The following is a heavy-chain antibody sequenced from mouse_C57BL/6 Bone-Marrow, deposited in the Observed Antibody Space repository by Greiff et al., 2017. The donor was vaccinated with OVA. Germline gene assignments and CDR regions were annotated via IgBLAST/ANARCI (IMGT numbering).Heavy chain of an antibody. J-gene: IGHJ3*01. Sequence: QVQLKQSGAELARPGASVKLSCKASGYTFTSYGISWVKQRTGQGLEWIGEIYPRSGNTYYNEKFKGKATLTADKSSSTAYVELRSLTSEDSAVDFCARGDYDVWFAYWGQGTLVTVSA. CDR1: GYTFTSYG. CDR3: ARGDYDVWFAY. CDR2: IYPRSGNT. V-gene: IGHV1-81*01. D-gene: IGHD2-4*01.